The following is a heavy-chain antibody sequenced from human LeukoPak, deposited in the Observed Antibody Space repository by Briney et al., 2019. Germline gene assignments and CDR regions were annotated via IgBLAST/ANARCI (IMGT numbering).Heavy chain of an antibody. CDR1: GYTLTSYG. V-gene: IGHV1-18*01. CDR2: ISTQSGNT. D-gene: IGHD4-17*01. J-gene: IGHJ4*02. CDR3: ARGAYGDK. Sequence: ASVTVSCEASGYTLTSYGINWMRQAPGQGLEWMGLISTQSGNTNYAQKVQGRLTLTTDRSTNTAYMELRSLRSDDTAVYYCARGAYGDKWGQGTMVTVSS.